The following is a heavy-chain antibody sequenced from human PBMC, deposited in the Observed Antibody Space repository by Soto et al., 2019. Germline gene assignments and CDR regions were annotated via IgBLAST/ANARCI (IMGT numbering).Heavy chain of an antibody. J-gene: IGHJ4*03. CDR2: IKLDGSER. Sequence: GGSLRLSCEASGFTFSSYWMSWVRQAPGKGLEWVANIKLDGSERYYVDSVRGRFTISRDSAKNSLFLQMDSLRAEDTAVYYCARAVKLAVPAATGYFDFWGQGTLVTVSS. CDR1: GFTFSSYW. V-gene: IGHV3-7*03. D-gene: IGHD6-13*01. CDR3: ARAVKLAVPAATGYFDF.